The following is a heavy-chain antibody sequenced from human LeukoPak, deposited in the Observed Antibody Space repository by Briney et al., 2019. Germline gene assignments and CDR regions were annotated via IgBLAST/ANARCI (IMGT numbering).Heavy chain of an antibody. CDR3: AKGKWELLRDYYYYYMDV. CDR1: GFTFSSYG. Sequence: SGGSLRLSCAASGFTFSSYGMHWVRQAPGKGLEWVAFIRYDGSNKYYADSAKGRFTISRDNSKNTLYLQMNSLRAEDTAVYYCAKGKWELLRDYYYYYMDVWGKGTTVTMSS. D-gene: IGHD1-26*01. J-gene: IGHJ6*03. CDR2: IRYDGSNK. V-gene: IGHV3-30*02.